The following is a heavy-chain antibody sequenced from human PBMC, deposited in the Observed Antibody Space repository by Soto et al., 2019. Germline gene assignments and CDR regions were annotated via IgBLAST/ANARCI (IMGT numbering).Heavy chain of an antibody. CDR1: GGSFSGYY. J-gene: IGHJ5*02. Sequence: PSETLSLTCAVYGGSFSGYYWSWIRQPPGKGLEWIGEINHSGSTNYNPSLKSRVTISVDTSKNQFSLKLSSVTAADTAVYYCARDRHIVVVPAALAPRRENWFDPWGQGALVTVAS. CDR2: INHSGST. V-gene: IGHV4-34*01. D-gene: IGHD2-2*01. CDR3: ARDRHIVVVPAALAPRRENWFDP.